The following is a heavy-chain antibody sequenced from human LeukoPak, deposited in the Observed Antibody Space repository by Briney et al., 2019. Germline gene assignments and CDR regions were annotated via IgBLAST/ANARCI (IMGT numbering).Heavy chain of an antibody. J-gene: IGHJ5*02. CDR2: ISAYNGNT. CDR3: ARDHAAGWELPLNWFDP. Sequence: ASVKVSCKASGYTFTSYGISWVRQAPGQGLEWMGWISAYNGNTNYAQKLQGRVTMTTDTSTSTAYMELRSLRSDDTAVYYCARDHAAGWELPLNWFDPWGQGTLVTVSS. D-gene: IGHD1-7*01. CDR1: GYTFTSYG. V-gene: IGHV1-18*01.